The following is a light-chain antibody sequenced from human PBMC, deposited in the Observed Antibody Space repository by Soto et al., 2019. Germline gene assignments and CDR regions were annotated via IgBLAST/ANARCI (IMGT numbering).Light chain of an antibody. CDR1: QSVSTRY. Sequence: ESMLTQSPGTLSLSPGERATLSCRASQSVSTRYLAWYQQKPGQAPRLLIYGASIRATGIPDRFSGSGSGTDFTLTISRLEPEDFAVYYFPQFGSSPPAFNFGQGTKLEI. J-gene: IGKJ2*01. CDR3: PQFGSSPPAFN. V-gene: IGKV3-20*01. CDR2: GAS.